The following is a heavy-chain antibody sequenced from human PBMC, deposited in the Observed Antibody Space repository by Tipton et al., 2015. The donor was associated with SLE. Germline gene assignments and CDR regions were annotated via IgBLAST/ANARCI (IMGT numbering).Heavy chain of an antibody. CDR1: GGSMSSYY. Sequence: TLSLTCTVSGGSMSSYYWSWIRLPPGKGLEWIGCISYTGSTSYIPSLKSRVTISVDTSKNQFSLKLSSVTAADTAVYYCASGILTGNAAFDIWGPGTMVTVSS. CDR3: ASGILTGNAAFDI. D-gene: IGHD3-9*01. J-gene: IGHJ3*02. V-gene: IGHV4-59*12. CDR2: ISYTGST.